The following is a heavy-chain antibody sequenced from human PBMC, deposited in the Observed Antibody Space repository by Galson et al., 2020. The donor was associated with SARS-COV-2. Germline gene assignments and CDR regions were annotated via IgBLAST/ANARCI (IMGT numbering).Heavy chain of an antibody. Sequence: GGSLRLSCAASGFTFSNAWMSWVRQAPGKGLEWVGRIKSKTDGGTTDYAAPVKGRFTISRDDSKNTLYLQMNSLKTEDTAVYYCTTDPVNRYYDILTGYYYLDYWGQGTLVTVSS. CDR3: TTDPVNRYYDILTGYYYLDY. J-gene: IGHJ4*02. CDR2: IKSKTDGGTT. CDR1: GFTFSNAW. V-gene: IGHV3-15*01. D-gene: IGHD3-9*01.